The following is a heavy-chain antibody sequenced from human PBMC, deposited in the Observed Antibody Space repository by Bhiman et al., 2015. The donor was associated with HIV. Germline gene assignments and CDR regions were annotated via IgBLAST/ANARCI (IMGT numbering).Heavy chain of an antibody. V-gene: IGHV3-33*01. Sequence: QVQLVESGGGVVQPGRSLRLSCAASGFIFSSYGMHWVRQAPGKGLEWVAVIWFDGSNKYYADSVKGRFTISRDNSKNTLYLQMNSLRVGDTAVYYCARGYTYGQGRLGFDYWGQGTLVTVSS. CDR2: IWFDGSNK. D-gene: IGHD5-18*01. J-gene: IGHJ4*02. CDR1: GFIFSSYG. CDR3: ARGYTYGQGRLGFDY.